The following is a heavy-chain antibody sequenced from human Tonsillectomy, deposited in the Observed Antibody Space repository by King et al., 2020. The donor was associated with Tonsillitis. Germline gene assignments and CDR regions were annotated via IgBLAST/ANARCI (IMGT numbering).Heavy chain of an antibody. CDR2: ISYDGSNK. J-gene: IGHJ1*01. D-gene: IGHD6-19*01. V-gene: IGHV3-30*18. Sequence: VQLVESGGGVVQPGRSLRLSCAASGFTFSSHGMHWVRQAPGKGLEWVAAISYDGSNKYYADSVKGRFTISRDNSKNTLYLQINSLRAEDTAVYYCAKEPRPVAGAEYFQHWGQGTLVTVSS. CDR1: GFTFSSHG. CDR3: AKEPRPVAGAEYFQH.